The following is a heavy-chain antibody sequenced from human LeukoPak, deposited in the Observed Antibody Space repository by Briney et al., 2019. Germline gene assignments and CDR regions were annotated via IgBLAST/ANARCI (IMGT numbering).Heavy chain of an antibody. J-gene: IGHJ4*02. D-gene: IGHD4-17*01. CDR2: IYSGGST. Sequence: GGSLRLSCAASGFTVSSNYMSWVRQAPGKGLEWVSVIYSGGSTYYADSVKGRFTISRDNSKNTLYLQMNSLRAEDTAVYYCARDAYGDYCFDYWGQGTLVTVSS. CDR1: GFTVSSNY. V-gene: IGHV3-53*01. CDR3: ARDAYGDYCFDY.